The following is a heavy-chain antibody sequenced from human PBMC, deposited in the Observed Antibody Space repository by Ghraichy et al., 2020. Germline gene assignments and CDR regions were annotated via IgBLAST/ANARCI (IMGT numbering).Heavy chain of an antibody. V-gene: IGHV4-59*13. CDR2: IYYSKSS. CDR3: ARGAALDTGFLRL. CDR1: GGSISNYY. J-gene: IGHJ1*01. D-gene: IGHD6-6*01. Sequence: SETLSLTCNVSGGSISNYYWTWVRQPPGKGLEWIGYIYYSKSSNSNPSYNPSLKSRVTMSVDTSKNQFSLRLTSVTTADTVLYFCARGAALDTGFLRLWGQGALVTVSS.